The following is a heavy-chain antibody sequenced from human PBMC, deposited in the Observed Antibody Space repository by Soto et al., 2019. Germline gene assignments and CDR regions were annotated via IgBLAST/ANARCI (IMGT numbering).Heavy chain of an antibody. CDR3: ARESRRYYDSSGYYPGNYGMDV. CDR1: GYTFTSYG. J-gene: IGHJ6*02. V-gene: IGHV1-18*01. D-gene: IGHD3-22*01. Sequence: GVPVKVSCKASGYTFTSYGISWARHAPGQGLEWMGWISAYNGNTNYAQKLQGRVTMTTDTSTSTAYMELRSLRSDDTAVHYCARESRRYYDSSGYYPGNYGMDVWGQGTTVTVSS. CDR2: ISAYNGNT.